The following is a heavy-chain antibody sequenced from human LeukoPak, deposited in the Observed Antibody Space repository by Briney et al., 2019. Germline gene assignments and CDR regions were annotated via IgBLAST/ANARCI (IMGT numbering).Heavy chain of an antibody. CDR3: ARETNDLWSGHKIDY. V-gene: IGHV3-7*01. J-gene: IGHJ4*02. CDR1: GFRFSSYW. Sequence: PGGSLRLSCVASGFRFSSYWMTWVRQAPGKGLQWVANIKQDGSEKYYVDSVRGRFTISRDNTKNSLYLQMSSLRAEDTAVYYCARETNDLWSGHKIDYWGQGTLVTVSS. CDR2: IKQDGSEK. D-gene: IGHD3-3*01.